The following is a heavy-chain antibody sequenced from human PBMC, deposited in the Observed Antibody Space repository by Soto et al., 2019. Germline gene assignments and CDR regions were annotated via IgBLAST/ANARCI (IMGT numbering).Heavy chain of an antibody. V-gene: IGHV1-18*01. Sequence: ASVKVSCKASVYTFTSYGISWVRQAPGQGLEWMGWISAYNGNTNYAQKLQGRVTMTTDTSTSTAYMELRSLRSDDTAVYYCARVRDSSGYDAFDIWGQGTMVTVSS. CDR3: ARVRDSSGYDAFDI. CDR2: ISAYNGNT. D-gene: IGHD3-22*01. CDR1: VYTFTSYG. J-gene: IGHJ3*02.